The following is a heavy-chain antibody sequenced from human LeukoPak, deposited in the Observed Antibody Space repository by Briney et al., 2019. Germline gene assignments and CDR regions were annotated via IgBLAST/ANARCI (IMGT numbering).Heavy chain of an antibody. CDR2: IWYDGSNK. J-gene: IGHJ4*02. Sequence: GGSLRLSCAASGFTFSSYGMHWVRQAPGKGLEWVSVIWYDGSNKYYADSVKGRFTISRDHSKTPVSLQMDNVRAQDTAVYYCARGRCSRANCYHALDLWGQGTLVTVSS. CDR3: ARGRCSRANCYHALDL. CDR1: GFTFSSYG. V-gene: IGHV3-33*01. D-gene: IGHD2-2*01.